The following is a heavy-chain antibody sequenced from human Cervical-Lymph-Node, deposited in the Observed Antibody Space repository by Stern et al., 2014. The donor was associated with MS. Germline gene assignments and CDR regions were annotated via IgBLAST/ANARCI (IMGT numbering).Heavy chain of an antibody. V-gene: IGHV1-69*01. J-gene: IGHJ3*01. CDR3: ARRLGYSSGWYAFES. Sequence: VQLVQSGAELKRPGSSVKVSCRASGGNFDIFVIIWVRQAPGQGLEWMGGIIPLFGTKHYAQKVQGRVTFPVDESTTTAFMELSSLGSEDTAVYYCARRLGYSSGWYAFESWGQGTRVTVSS. CDR1: GGNFDIFV. D-gene: IGHD6-19*01. CDR2: IIPLFGTK.